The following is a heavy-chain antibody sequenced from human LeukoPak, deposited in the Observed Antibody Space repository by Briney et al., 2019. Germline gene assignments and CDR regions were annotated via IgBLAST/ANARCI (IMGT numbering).Heavy chain of an antibody. CDR2: ISSDSRTI. J-gene: IGHJ4*02. D-gene: IGHD3-10*01. CDR3: ARYGSGTSYITNYFDY. CDR1: GFTFSSYS. V-gene: IGHV3-48*02. Sequence: GRSLRLSCAASGFTFSSYSMNWARQAPGKGLEWVSYISSDSRTIYYADSVKGRFTISRDNAKNSLYLQMKSLRDEDTAVYYCARYGSGTSYITNYFDYWGQGTLVTVSS.